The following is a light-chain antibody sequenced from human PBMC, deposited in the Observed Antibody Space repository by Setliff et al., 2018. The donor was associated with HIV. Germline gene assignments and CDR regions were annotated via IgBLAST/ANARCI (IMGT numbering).Light chain of an antibody. Sequence: LTQPASVSGSLGQSITISCTGTSSDIGSYDLVSWYQQHPGEVPKLIIYEVSKRPSGISNRFSGSKSANTASLTISGLQSEDEADYYCCSYAASRTLLFGGGTKVTVL. CDR3: CSYAASRTLL. CDR1: SSDIGSYDL. CDR2: EVS. V-gene: IGLV2-23*02. J-gene: IGLJ2*01.